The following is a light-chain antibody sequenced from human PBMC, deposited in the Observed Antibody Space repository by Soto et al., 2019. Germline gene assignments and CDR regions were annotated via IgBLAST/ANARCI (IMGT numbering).Light chain of an antibody. CDR1: QAISNY. CDR2: GAK. CDR3: QPCHAPPLT. V-gene: IGKV1-39*01. Sequence: DIQMTQSPSFLSASVGDRVTITCLASQAISNYLNWYQQRLWKAPNRLIFGAKTLQSVVPSRFSGSGYGTHFTLTITTLQPEDVGIYYCQPCHAPPLTFGHGTRLDI. J-gene: IGKJ5*01.